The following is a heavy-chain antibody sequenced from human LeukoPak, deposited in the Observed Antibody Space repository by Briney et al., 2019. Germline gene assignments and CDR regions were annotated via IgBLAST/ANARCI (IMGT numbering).Heavy chain of an antibody. J-gene: IGHJ5*02. V-gene: IGHV4-31*03. CDR1: GGSISSGDYY. CDR2: IHYSGST. CDR3: ARDGSPIYIATRLGNWFDP. Sequence: SETLSLTCTVSGGSISSGDYYWSWIRQHPGKGLEWIGYIHYSGSTFSNPSLKSRVTISVDASKNQLSLKLTSVTAADTAVYYCARDGSPIYIATRLGNWFDPWGQGTLVTVSS. D-gene: IGHD6-6*01.